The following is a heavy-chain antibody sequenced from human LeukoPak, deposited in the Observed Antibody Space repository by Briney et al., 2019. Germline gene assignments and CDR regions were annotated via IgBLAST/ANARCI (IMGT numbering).Heavy chain of an antibody. Sequence: SETLSLTCAVYGGSFSGYYWSWIRQPSGKGLEWSGEINHSGSTNYNPSLKSRVTISVDTSKNQFSLKLSSVTAADTAVYYCASLSGYDRYYYYYYMDVWGKGTTVTVSS. V-gene: IGHV4-34*01. CDR2: INHSGST. J-gene: IGHJ6*03. CDR1: GGSFSGYY. D-gene: IGHD5-12*01. CDR3: ASLSGYDRYYYYYYMDV.